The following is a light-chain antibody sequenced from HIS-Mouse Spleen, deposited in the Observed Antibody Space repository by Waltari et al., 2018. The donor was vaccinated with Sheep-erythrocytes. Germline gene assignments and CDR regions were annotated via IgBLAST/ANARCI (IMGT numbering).Light chain of an antibody. Sequence: QSALTQPRSVSGSPGQSVTLPCTGTRTDVGGYNYVCWYQQHPGKAPKLMIYDVSKRPSGVPDRFSGSKSGNTASLTISGLQAEDEADYYCCSYAGSYNHVFATGTKVTVL. V-gene: IGLV2-11*01. CDR1: RTDVGGYNY. CDR3: CSYAGSYNHV. CDR2: DVS. J-gene: IGLJ1*01.